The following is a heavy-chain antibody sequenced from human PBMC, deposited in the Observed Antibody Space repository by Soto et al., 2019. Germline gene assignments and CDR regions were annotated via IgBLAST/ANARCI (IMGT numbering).Heavy chain of an antibody. CDR1: GYTFISYR. Sequence: ASVKVSCKASGYTFISYRISWVRQAPGQGLEWMGWISPYNGNTDYAQKFQGRVTMTTDKSTSTAYMELSSLRSDDTAVYCCARAGELRFLEWLSTYYYGMDVWGQGTTVTVSS. J-gene: IGHJ6*02. CDR3: ARAGELRFLEWLSTYYYGMDV. D-gene: IGHD3-3*01. V-gene: IGHV1-18*01. CDR2: ISPYNGNT.